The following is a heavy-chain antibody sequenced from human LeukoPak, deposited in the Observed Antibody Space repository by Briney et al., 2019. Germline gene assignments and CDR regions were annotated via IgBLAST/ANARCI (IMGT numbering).Heavy chain of an antibody. D-gene: IGHD3-3*01. CDR1: GGSISSYY. CDR2: IYTSGST. J-gene: IGHJ4*02. CDR3: ARVHGFWSGYHFDY. V-gene: IGHV4-4*07. Sequence: SETLSLTCTVSGGSISSYYWSWIRQPAGKGLEWIGRIYTSGSTYYNPSLKSRVTISVDTSRNQFSLKLSSVTAADTAVYYCARVHGFWSGYHFDYWGQGTLVTVSS.